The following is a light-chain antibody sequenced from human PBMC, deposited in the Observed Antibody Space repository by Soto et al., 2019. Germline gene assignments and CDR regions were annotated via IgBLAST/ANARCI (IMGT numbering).Light chain of an antibody. CDR3: QQANTFPLT. J-gene: IGKJ5*01. CDR2: SAS. CDR1: RGIGNA. V-gene: IGKV1-27*01. Sequence: GDRVTITCRPSRGIGNALAWYQQKPGTVPKLLIHSASTLQSGVPSRFSGSGSGTDFTLTISSLQPEDVATYYCQQANTFPLTFGQGTRLENK.